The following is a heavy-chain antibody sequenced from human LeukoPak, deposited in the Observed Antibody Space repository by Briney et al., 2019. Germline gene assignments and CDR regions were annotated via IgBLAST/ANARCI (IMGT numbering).Heavy chain of an antibody. Sequence: GGSLRLSCAASGFTFTNYAMSWVRQAPGKGLEWVSTISGGGGSTYSADSVMGRFTISRDNSKTTLYLRMNSLRAEDTAVYYCARGPSGYHNTGGQGTLVTVSS. V-gene: IGHV3-23*01. J-gene: IGHJ4*02. CDR2: ISGGGGST. CDR3: ARGPSGYHNT. CDR1: GFTFTNYA. D-gene: IGHD5-12*01.